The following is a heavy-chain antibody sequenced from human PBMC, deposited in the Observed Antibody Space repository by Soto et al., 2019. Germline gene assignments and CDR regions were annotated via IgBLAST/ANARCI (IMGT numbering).Heavy chain of an antibody. CDR1: GFTFSSYA. J-gene: IGHJ4*02. CDR3: ARALTLTSGLNRPAGLTHFDY. V-gene: IGHV3-23*01. Sequence: EVQLLESGGGLVQPGGSLRLSCAASGFTFSSYAMSWVRQAPGKGLEWVSAISGSGGSTYYADSVKGRFTISRDNSKNTLYLQMNSLRAEDTAVYYCARALTLTSGLNRPAGLTHFDYWGQGTLVTVSS. CDR2: ISGSGGST. D-gene: IGHD6-19*01.